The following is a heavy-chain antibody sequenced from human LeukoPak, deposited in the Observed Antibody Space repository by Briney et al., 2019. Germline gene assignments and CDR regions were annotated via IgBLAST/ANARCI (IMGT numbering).Heavy chain of an antibody. CDR1: GYTFTGYY. CDR3: ARDRDGWYIFDY. D-gene: IGHD6-19*01. Sequence: ASVKVSCKASGYTFTGYYMHWVRQAPGQGLGWMGWINPNSGGTNYAQKFQGRVTMTRDTSISTAYMELSRLRSDDTAVYYCARDRDGWYIFDYWGQGTLVTVSS. J-gene: IGHJ4*02. V-gene: IGHV1-2*02. CDR2: INPNSGGT.